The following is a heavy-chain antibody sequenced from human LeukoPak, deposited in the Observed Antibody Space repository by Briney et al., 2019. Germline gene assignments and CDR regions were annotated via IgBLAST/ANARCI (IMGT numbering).Heavy chain of an antibody. CDR2: INTNTGNP. D-gene: IGHD3-10*01. CDR3: ARDYYYGSGSYYNSPGNWFDP. V-gene: IGHV7-4-1*02. Sequence: ASVKVSCKASGYTFTSYAMNWVRQAPGQGLEWMGWINTNTGNPTYAQGFTGRFVFSLDTSVSTAYLQISSLKAEDTAVYYCARDYYYGSGSYYNSPGNWFDPWGQGTLVTVSS. J-gene: IGHJ5*02. CDR1: GYTFTSYA.